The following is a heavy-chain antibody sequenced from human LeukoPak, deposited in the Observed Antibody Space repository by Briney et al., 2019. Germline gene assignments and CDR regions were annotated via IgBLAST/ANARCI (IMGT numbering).Heavy chain of an antibody. D-gene: IGHD3-22*01. CDR3: ARHFRSSGPKLPLDY. V-gene: IGHV4-39*01. CDR2: IYYSGST. CDR1: GGSISSSSYY. Sequence: ASETLSLTCTVSGGSISSSSYYWGWIRQPPGKGLEWIGSIYYSGSTYYNPSLKSRVTISVDTSKNQFSLKLSSVTAADTAVYYCARHFRSSGPKLPLDYWGQGTLVTVSS. J-gene: IGHJ4*02.